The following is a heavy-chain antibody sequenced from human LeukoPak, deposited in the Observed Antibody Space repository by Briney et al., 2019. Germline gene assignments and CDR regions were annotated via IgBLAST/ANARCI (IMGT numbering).Heavy chain of an antibody. J-gene: IGHJ4*02. CDR2: INTQNGNT. CDR3: ARGDLASCSSNSCYEGRY. Sequence: ASVKVSCKASGYTFTSYGISWVQQAPGQGLEWMGWINTQNGNTAQQKLQGRVTMTTDTSTSTAYMELRSLRSDDTAVYYCARGDLASCSSNSCYEGRYWGQGTLVTVSS. V-gene: IGHV1-18*01. D-gene: IGHD2-2*01. CDR1: GYTFTSYG.